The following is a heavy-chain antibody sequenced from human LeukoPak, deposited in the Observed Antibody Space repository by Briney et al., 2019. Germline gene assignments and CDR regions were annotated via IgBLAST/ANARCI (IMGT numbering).Heavy chain of an antibody. CDR3: ARGPVTKFDI. Sequence: GGSLRLSCAASGFTVSGYCMTWVRQAPGKGLEWVSVVYSSGTTYYADSVKGRFTISRVNSNNTLYLQMSSLRDEDTAVYYCARGPVTKFDIWGQGTILTVSS. CDR2: VYSSGTT. J-gene: IGHJ3*02. CDR1: GFTVSGYC. V-gene: IGHV3-53*01. D-gene: IGHD4-17*01.